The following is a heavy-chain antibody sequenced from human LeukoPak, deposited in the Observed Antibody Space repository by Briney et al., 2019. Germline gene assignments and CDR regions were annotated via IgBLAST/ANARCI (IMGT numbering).Heavy chain of an antibody. Sequence: ASVKVSCKSSGYTFTSYYMHWVRQAPGQGLEWMGIINPSGGSTSYAQKFQGRVTMTRDMSTSTVYMELSSLRSEDTAVYSCARGEYYYDSSGYYFDYWGQGTLVTVSS. V-gene: IGHV1-46*01. CDR1: GYTFTSYY. CDR2: INPSGGST. J-gene: IGHJ4*02. CDR3: ARGEYYYDSSGYYFDY. D-gene: IGHD3-22*01.